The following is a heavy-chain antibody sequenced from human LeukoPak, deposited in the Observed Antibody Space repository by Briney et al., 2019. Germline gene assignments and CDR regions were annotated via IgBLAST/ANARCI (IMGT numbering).Heavy chain of an antibody. Sequence: PGGSLRLSCAASGFTFDDYTMHWVRQAPGKGLEWVSLISRDGGRTYYADSVKGRLTISRDNAKNSLYLQMNSLRAEDTALYYCARDRYDGFDYWGQGTLVTVSS. CDR1: GFTFDDYT. CDR3: ARDRYDGFDY. V-gene: IGHV3-43*01. J-gene: IGHJ4*02. D-gene: IGHD3-16*01. CDR2: ISRDGGRT.